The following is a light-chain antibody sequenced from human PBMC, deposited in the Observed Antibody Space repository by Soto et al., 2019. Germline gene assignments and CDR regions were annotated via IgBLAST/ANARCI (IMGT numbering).Light chain of an antibody. CDR2: DAS. V-gene: IGKV3-11*01. J-gene: IGKJ4*01. CDR1: QSVSSY. Sequence: EIVLTQSPATLSLSPGKRATLSCRASQSVSSYLAWYQQKPGQAPRLLIYDASNRATGIPARFSGSGSGTDFTLTISSLEPVDFAVYYCQQRSNWPATFGGGTKVEIK. CDR3: QQRSNWPAT.